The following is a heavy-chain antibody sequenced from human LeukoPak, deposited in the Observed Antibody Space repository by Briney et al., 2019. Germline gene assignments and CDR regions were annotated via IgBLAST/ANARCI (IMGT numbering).Heavy chain of an antibody. CDR2: IYWNDDK. V-gene: IGHV2-5*01. CDR3: AHWGYCSSTSCLYYFDY. CDR1: GFSLSTSGVG. D-gene: IGHD2-2*01. J-gene: IGHJ4*02. Sequence: SGPTLVKPTQTLTLTCTFSGFSLSTSGVGVGWIRQPPGKALEWLALIYWNDDKRYSPSLKSRLTITKDTSKNQVVLTMINMDPVDTATYYCAHWGYCSSTSCLYYFDYWGQGTLVTVSS.